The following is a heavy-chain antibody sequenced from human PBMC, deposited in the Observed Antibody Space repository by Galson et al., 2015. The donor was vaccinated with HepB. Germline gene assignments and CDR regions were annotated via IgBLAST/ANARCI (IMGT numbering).Heavy chain of an antibody. D-gene: IGHD2-21*02. Sequence: SLRLSCAASGFTFRNYAVSWVRQAPGKGLEWVSGIIAYGHTTYDADSVKGRFTISRDNSKNTLYLQMNSLRAEDSAVYYCAKDYADKLMTSETAALFEYWGQGALVAVSP. J-gene: IGHJ4*02. CDR2: IIAYGHTT. V-gene: IGHV3-23*01. CDR3: AKDYADKLMTSETAALFEY. CDR1: GFTFRNYA.